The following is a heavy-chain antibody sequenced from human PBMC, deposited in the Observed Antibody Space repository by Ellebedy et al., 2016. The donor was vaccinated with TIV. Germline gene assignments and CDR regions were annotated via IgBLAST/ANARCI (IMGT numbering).Heavy chain of an antibody. D-gene: IGHD2-15*01. J-gene: IGHJ4*02. Sequence: MPSETLSLTCTVSGGSISSFYWSWIRQPPGKGLEWIGNIYYSGSTNYNPSLKSRVTISLDTPKNQFSLKLSSVTAADTAVYYCARRRIGYYFDYWGQGTLVTVSS. CDR2: IYYSGST. V-gene: IGHV4-59*01. CDR1: GGSISSFY. CDR3: ARRRIGYYFDY.